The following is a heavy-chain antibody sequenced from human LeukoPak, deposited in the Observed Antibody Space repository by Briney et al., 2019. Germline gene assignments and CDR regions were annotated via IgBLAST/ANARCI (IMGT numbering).Heavy chain of an antibody. CDR2: TSTSGGSA. CDR3: ARYSGSYYYPPAWDL. J-gene: IGHJ4*02. CDR1: GFTFSNNA. Sequence: HPGGSLRLSCAASGFTFSNNAMSWVRQAPGKGLEWVSATSTSGGSAYYADSVKGRFTISRDNSKNTLYLQMDNLRADDTAVYYCARYSGSYYYPPAWDLWGQGTLVTVSS. V-gene: IGHV3-23*01. D-gene: IGHD1-26*01.